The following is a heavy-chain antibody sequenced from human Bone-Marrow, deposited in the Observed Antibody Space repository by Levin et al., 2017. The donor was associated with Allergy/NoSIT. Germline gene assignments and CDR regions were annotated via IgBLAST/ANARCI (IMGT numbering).Heavy chain of an antibody. CDR1: GFTFSSYG. V-gene: IGHV3-30*18. Sequence: PGGSLRLSCAASGFTFSSYGMHWVRQAPGKGLEWVAVISYDGSNKYYADSVKGRFTISRDNSKNTLYLQMNSLRAEDTAVYYCAKVPTRLVMISYWGQGTLVTVSS. CDR3: AKVPTRLVMISY. CDR2: ISYDGSNK. D-gene: IGHD3-9*01. J-gene: IGHJ4*02.